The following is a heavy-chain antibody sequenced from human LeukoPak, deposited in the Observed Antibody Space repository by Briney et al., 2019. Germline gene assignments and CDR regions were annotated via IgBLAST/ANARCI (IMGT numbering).Heavy chain of an antibody. D-gene: IGHD2-2*01. CDR1: GGSFSGYY. CDR2: INHSGST. J-gene: IGHJ4*02. Sequence: PSETLSLTXAVYGGSFSGYYWSWIRQPPGKGLEWIGEINHSGSTNYNPSLKSRVTISVDTSKNQFSLKLSSVTAADTAVYYCARGSTRATLDYWGQGTLVTVSS. V-gene: IGHV4-34*01. CDR3: ARGSTRATLDY.